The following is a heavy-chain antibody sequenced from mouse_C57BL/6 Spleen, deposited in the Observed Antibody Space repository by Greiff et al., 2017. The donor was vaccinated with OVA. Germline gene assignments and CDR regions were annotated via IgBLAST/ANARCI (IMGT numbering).Heavy chain of an antibody. J-gene: IGHJ3*01. CDR3: ARGGDYGYPFAY. Sequence: VQLQQPGAELVKPGASVKLSCKASGYTFTSYWMQWVKQRPGQGLEWIGEIDPSDSYTNYNQKFKGKATLTVDTSSSTAYMQLSSLTSEDSAVYYCARGGDYGYPFAYWGQGTLVTVSA. V-gene: IGHV1-50*01. CDR2: IDPSDSYT. D-gene: IGHD2-2*01. CDR1: GYTFTSYW.